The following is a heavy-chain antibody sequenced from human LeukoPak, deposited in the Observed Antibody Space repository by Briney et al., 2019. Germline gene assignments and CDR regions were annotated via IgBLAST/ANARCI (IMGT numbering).Heavy chain of an antibody. V-gene: IGHV1-69*05. D-gene: IGHD2-21*02. Sequence: SVKVSCTASGGTFSSYAISWVRQAPGQGLEWMGRIIPIFGTANYAQKFQGRVTITTDESTSTAYMELSSLRPEDTAVYYCAALVVVTATLDYWGQGTLVTVSS. CDR1: GGTFSSYA. J-gene: IGHJ4*02. CDR2: IIPIFGTA. CDR3: AALVVVTATLDY.